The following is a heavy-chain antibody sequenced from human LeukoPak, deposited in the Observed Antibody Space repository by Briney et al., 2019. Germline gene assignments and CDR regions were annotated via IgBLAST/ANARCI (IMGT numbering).Heavy chain of an antibody. CDR3: ARAYYYSSSGDDY. CDR2: ISSDGSST. Sequence: PGGSLRLSCAASGFTFSSYWMHWVRQAPGKELVWVSRISSDGSSTTYADSVKGRFTISRDNAKNTLYLQLNSLRAEDTAVYYCARAYYYSSSGDDYWGQGTLVTVSS. V-gene: IGHV3-74*01. J-gene: IGHJ4*02. D-gene: IGHD3-22*01. CDR1: GFTFSSYW.